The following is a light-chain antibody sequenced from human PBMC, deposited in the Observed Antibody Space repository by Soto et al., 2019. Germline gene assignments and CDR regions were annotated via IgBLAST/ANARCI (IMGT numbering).Light chain of an antibody. CDR1: QSVSSY. CDR2: DAS. V-gene: IGKV3-11*01. CDR3: QQRSNWPPP. Sequence: EIVLTQSPATLSLSPGERATLSCRASQSVSSYLAWYQQKPGQAPRLLIYDASNRATGIPAGFSGSGSGTDFPLTISSLEPEDLAVYYGQQRSNWPPPFGGGTKVEIK. J-gene: IGKJ4*01.